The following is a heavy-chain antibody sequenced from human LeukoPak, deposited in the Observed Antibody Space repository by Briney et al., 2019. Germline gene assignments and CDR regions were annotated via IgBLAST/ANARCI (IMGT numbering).Heavy chain of an antibody. CDR2: IIPILGIA. CDR1: GGTFSSYA. D-gene: IGHD6-6*01. J-gene: IGHJ4*02. Sequence: ASVKVSCKASGGTFSSYAISWVRQAPGQGLEWMGRIIPILGIANYAQKFQGRVTITADKSTSTAYMELSSLRSEGTAVYYCARAFEYSSSSSLGIDYWGQGTLVTVSS. V-gene: IGHV1-69*04. CDR3: ARAFEYSSSSSLGIDY.